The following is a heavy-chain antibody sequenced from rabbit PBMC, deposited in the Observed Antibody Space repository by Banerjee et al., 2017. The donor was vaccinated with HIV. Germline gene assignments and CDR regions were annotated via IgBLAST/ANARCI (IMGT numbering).Heavy chain of an antibody. D-gene: IGHD1-1*01. J-gene: IGHJ6*01. CDR1: GFSFTSNP. Sequence: QSLEESGGGLVQPEGSLTLTCTASGFSFTSNPMCWVRQAPGKGLEWIACISAGNGGTTYYASWPKGRFTISKTSSTTVTLQMTSLTAADTATYFCARDRAYTSPWYLDLWGPGTLVTVS. CDR3: ARDRAYTSPWYLDL. CDR2: ISAGNGGTT. V-gene: IGHV1S40*01.